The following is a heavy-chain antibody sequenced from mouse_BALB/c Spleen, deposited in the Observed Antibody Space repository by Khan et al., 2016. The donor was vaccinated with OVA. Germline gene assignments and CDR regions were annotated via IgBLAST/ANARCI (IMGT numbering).Heavy chain of an antibody. Sequence: EVQLQESGPELVKPGASVKMSCKASGYTFTSYVMHWVKQKPRQGLEWIGYISANSDGSKYNEKFRGKATLTSDKSSSTAYMELSTLNSDDSAVYFCSRSLFSFGSAYGGFAYWGQGTLVTVSA. V-gene: IGHV1S136*01. CDR3: SRSLFSFGSAYGGFAY. D-gene: IGHD1-1*01. CDR1: GYTFTSYV. J-gene: IGHJ3*01. CDR2: ISANSDGS.